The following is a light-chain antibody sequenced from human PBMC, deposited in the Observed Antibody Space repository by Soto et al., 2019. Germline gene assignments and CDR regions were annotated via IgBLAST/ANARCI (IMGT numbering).Light chain of an antibody. CDR3: GSWDSSLSAYV. Sequence: QSVLPHPPSVSSAPGDRVTISCSGSSSNIGGNSVSWYQQLPGTAPKLLIYDDDKRPSGIPDRFSGSKSGTSATLGITGFQTGDEDDYYCGSWDSSLSAYVFGTGTRSPS. V-gene: IGLV1-51*01. CDR2: DDD. CDR1: SSNIGGNS. J-gene: IGLJ1*01.